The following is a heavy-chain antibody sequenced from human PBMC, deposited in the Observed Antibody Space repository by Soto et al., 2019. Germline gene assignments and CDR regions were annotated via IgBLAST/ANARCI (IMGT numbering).Heavy chain of an antibody. Sequence: SCKASGYTFSGFYMHWVRQAPGQGLEWMGWINPNSGGTTSAEKFQGRVTMTRDTSSSTAYMELSRLTSDDTAVYYCASAAVTGTAGLDFWGQGTQVTVSS. CDR1: GYTFSGFY. CDR2: INPNSGGT. J-gene: IGHJ4*02. CDR3: ASAAVTGTAGLDF. D-gene: IGHD6-19*01. V-gene: IGHV1-2*02.